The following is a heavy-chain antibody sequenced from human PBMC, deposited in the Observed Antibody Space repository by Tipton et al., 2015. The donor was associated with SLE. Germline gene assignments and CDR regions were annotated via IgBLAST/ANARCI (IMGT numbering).Heavy chain of an antibody. CDR3: AGVSATTGLEAFDI. CDR1: GDSITRFY. Sequence: TLSLTCTVSGDSITRFYWSRIRQTPGKGLEWIGYIYHSGTTYYNPSLESRVTISLDKSTNQFSLKLSSVTAADTAVYFCAGVSATTGLEAFDIWGQGTMVTVSS. D-gene: IGHD2-2*01. CDR2: IYHSGTT. V-gene: IGHV4-59*06. J-gene: IGHJ3*02.